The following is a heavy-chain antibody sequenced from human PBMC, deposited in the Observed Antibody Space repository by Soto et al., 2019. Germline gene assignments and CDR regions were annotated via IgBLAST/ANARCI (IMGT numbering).Heavy chain of an antibody. J-gene: IGHJ6*02. CDR2: IYHSGST. CDR1: GGSISSSNW. Sequence: KPSETLSLTCADSGGSISSSNWWSWVRQPPGKGLEWIGEIYHSGSTNYNPSLKRRVTISVDKYKKQFSLELSSVTAADTAVYSCARGGRGWFGELSHYNYNGMDVWGQGTTVTVSS. V-gene: IGHV4-4*02. D-gene: IGHD3-10*01. CDR3: ARGGRGWFGELSHYNYNGMDV.